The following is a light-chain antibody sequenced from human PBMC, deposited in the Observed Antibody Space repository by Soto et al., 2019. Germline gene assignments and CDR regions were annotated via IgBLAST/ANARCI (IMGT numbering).Light chain of an antibody. CDR3: SSYTRSNTLV. J-gene: IGLJ1*01. V-gene: IGLV2-14*01. Sequence: QSALTQPASVSGSPGQSITISCTGGSSDIGGYNYVTWFQQHPGKAPKLMIYEVTNRPSGVSNRFSGSKSGSTAALPISGLQAEDEADYYCSSYTRSNTLVFGTGTKLTVL. CDR2: EVT. CDR1: SSDIGGYNY.